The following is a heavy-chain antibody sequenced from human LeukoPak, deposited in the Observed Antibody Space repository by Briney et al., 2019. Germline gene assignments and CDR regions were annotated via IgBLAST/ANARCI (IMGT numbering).Heavy chain of an antibody. CDR1: GYTFASYY. CDR2: INPSGGST. V-gene: IGHV1-46*01. CDR3: ARGSSSGWNGEYFQH. D-gene: IGHD6-19*01. Sequence: ASVKVSCKASGYTFASYYMHWVRQAPGQGLEWMGIINPSGGSTSYAQKFQGRVTMTRDTSTSTVYMELSSLRSEDTAVYYCARGSSSGWNGEYFQHWGQGTLVTVSS. J-gene: IGHJ1*01.